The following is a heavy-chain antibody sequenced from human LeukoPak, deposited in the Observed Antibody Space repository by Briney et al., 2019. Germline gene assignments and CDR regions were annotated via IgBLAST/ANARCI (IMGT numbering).Heavy chain of an antibody. CDR3: ARSRTGSGFLFDY. Sequence: ASVKVSCKASGYTFTSYTISWVRQAPGQGLEWMGWINPNSGGTNYAQKFQGRVTMTRDTSISTAYMELSRLRSDDTAVYYCARSRTGSGFLFDYWGQGTLVTVSS. CDR2: INPNSGGT. CDR1: GYTFTSYT. J-gene: IGHJ4*02. V-gene: IGHV1-2*02. D-gene: IGHD3-10*01.